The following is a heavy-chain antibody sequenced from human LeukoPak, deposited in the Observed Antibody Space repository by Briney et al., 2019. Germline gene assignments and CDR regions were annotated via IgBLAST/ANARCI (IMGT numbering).Heavy chain of an antibody. CDR2: MNPNSGNT. CDR1: GYTFTCYD. Sequence: ASVKVSCKASGYTFTCYDINWVRQATGQGLEWMGSMNPNSGNTGYAQKFQGRVTITRNTSISTAYMELSSLRSEDTAVYYCARGGSEYSSSSTWDYWGQGTLVTVSS. V-gene: IGHV1-8*03. D-gene: IGHD6-6*01. CDR3: ARGGSEYSSSSTWDY. J-gene: IGHJ4*02.